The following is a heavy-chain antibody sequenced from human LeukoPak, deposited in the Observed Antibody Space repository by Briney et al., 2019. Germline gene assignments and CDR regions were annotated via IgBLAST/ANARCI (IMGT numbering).Heavy chain of an antibody. Sequence: PGRSLRLSCAASGFTLDDYAMHWVRQAPGKGLEWVSGISWSSGSIGYADSVKGRFTISRDNAKNSLYLQMNSLRAEDTALYYCANDSSDHYGSGRLDVWGKGTTVSVSS. D-gene: IGHD3-10*01. CDR2: ISWSSGSI. CDR3: ANDSSDHYGSGRLDV. J-gene: IGHJ6*04. CDR1: GFTLDDYA. V-gene: IGHV3-9*01.